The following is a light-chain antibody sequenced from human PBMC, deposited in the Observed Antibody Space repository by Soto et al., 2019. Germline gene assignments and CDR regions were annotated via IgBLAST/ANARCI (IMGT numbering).Light chain of an antibody. CDR1: QSISSF. CDR2: DAS. Sequence: EIVLTQSPATLSLSPGGRATLSCRASQSISSFLAWYHQKTGQAPRLLIYDASNRATGIPARFSGSASGTVYPLTISRLEPEDFAVYYRQQRSDLLTFGRGTKVEIK. CDR3: QQRSDLLT. J-gene: IGKJ4*01. V-gene: IGKV3-11*01.